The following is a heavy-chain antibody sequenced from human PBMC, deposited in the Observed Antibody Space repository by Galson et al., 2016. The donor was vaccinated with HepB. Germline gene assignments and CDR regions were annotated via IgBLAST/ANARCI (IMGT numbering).Heavy chain of an antibody. CDR3: RVPAAIWPPRYDYYFMDV. CDR2: ISDSGDKT. J-gene: IGHJ6*03. V-gene: IGHV3-23*01. Sequence: SLRLSCAASGFTFSNFAMTWVRQAPGKGLEWVSGISDSGDKTFYADSVKGRFTISRDNSKNTLYLQINSLRAEDTAAYYCRVPAAIWPPRYDYYFMDVWGKGTTVTVSS. D-gene: IGHD2-2*01. CDR1: GFTFSNFA.